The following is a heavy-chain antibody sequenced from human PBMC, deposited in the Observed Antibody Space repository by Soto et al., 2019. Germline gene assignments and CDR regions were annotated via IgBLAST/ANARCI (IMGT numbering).Heavy chain of an antibody. D-gene: IGHD4-17*01. CDR1: GGSISSYY. CDR3: ARVRYGDYGAFDI. Sequence: NPSETLSLTCTVSGGSISSYYWSWIRQPPGKGLEWIGYIYYSGSTNYNPSLKSRVTISVDTSKNQFSLKLSSVTAADTAVYYCARVRYGDYGAFDIWGQGTMVTVSS. V-gene: IGHV4-59*01. J-gene: IGHJ3*02. CDR2: IYYSGST.